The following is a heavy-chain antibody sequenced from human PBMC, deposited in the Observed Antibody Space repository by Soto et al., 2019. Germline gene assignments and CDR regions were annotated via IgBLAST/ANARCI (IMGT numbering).Heavy chain of an antibody. Sequence: ASVKVSCKASGYTFTRYAMHWALQAPGQRLEWMGWSNAANGNTKSSQKVQGRVTFTRDTSASTGYMELSTLNSADTAVYYCARDQRRDYDFWSGYSQGFDYWGQGTPVTVSS. J-gene: IGHJ4*02. CDR1: GYTFTRYA. D-gene: IGHD3-3*01. CDR2: SNAANGNT. V-gene: IGHV1-3*01. CDR3: ARDQRRDYDFWSGYSQGFDY.